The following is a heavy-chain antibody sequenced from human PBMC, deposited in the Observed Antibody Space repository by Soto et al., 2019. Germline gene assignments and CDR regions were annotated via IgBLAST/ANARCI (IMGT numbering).Heavy chain of an antibody. J-gene: IGHJ4*02. V-gene: IGHV3-7*01. CDR1: GFTFSTYW. CDR3: SRSLNS. CDR2: INQDGSEK. Sequence: GGSLRLSCAAPGFTFSTYWMDWVRQTPGKGLEWVANINQDGSEKNYVDSVKGRFTISRDNAGNSLYLQMRSLTAEDSALYYCSRSLNSWGQGTLVTVSS.